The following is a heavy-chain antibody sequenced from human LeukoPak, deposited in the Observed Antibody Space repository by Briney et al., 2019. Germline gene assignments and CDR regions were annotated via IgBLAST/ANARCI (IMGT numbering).Heavy chain of an antibody. CDR3: ARGVGSAFDI. CDR2: ISSHNDNT. CDR1: GYTFLDYY. V-gene: IGHV1-18*04. Sequence: ASVKVSCKASGYTFLDYYMHWVRQAPGQGLEWMGWISSHNDNTGYAQKFQDRVTMTTDTSTSTAYMELRSLRSDDTAVYYCARGVGSAFDIWGQGTLVSVSS. J-gene: IGHJ3*02. D-gene: IGHD2-15*01.